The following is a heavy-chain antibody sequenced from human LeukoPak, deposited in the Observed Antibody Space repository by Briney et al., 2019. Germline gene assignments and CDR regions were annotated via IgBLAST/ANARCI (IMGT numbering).Heavy chain of an antibody. Sequence: GGSLRLSCAASGFTFSSYAMSWVRQARGKGLEWVSAISGSGGSTYYADSVKGRFTISRDNSKNTLYLQMNSLRAEDTAVYYCAKDHGQYYYDSSGYYEHRSYFDYWGQGTLVTVSS. D-gene: IGHD3-22*01. V-gene: IGHV3-23*01. J-gene: IGHJ4*02. CDR1: GFTFSSYA. CDR3: AKDHGQYYYDSSGYYEHRSYFDY. CDR2: ISGSGGST.